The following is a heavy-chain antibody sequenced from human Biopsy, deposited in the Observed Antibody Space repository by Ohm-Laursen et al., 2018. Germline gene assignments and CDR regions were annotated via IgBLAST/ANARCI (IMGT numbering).Heavy chain of an antibody. J-gene: IGHJ1*01. V-gene: IGHV1-69*13. Sequence: VKISCKAPGGTFSNYGVNWVRQAPGQGLEWLGGNIPILGTGNYAQKFQDRVTVAADTSTSTATMGLRSLRSDDTAVYYCATKLTGYFHHWGQGTLVIVSS. CDR1: GGTFSNYG. D-gene: IGHD3-9*01. CDR2: NIPILGTG. CDR3: ATKLTGYFHH.